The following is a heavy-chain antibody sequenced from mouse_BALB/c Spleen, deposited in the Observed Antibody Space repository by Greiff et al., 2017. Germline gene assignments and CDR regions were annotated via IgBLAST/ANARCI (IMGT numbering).Heavy chain of an antibody. D-gene: IGHD4-1*01. CDR2: IWSDGST. CDR3: ARQGGLGRVYAMDY. Sequence: VQLQESGPDLVAPSQSLSITCTVSGFSLTSYGVHWVRQPPGKGLEWLVVIWSDGSTTYNSALKSRLSISKDNSKSQVFLKMNSLQTDDTAMYYCARQGGLGRVYAMDYWGQGTSVTVSS. J-gene: IGHJ4*01. V-gene: IGHV2-6-2*01. CDR1: GFSLTSYG.